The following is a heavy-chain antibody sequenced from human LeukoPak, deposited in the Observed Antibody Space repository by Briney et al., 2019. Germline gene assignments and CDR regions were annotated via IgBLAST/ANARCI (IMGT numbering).Heavy chain of an antibody. D-gene: IGHD2-15*01. CDR1: GYTFTNYY. V-gene: IGHV1-69*05. CDR3: ASLTACSGGSCYPYYYYMDV. CDR2: IIPIFGTA. J-gene: IGHJ6*03. Sequence: ASVKVSCKASGYTFTNYYMYWVRQAPGQGLEWMGGIIPIFGTANYAQKFQGRVTITTDESTSTAYMELSSLRSENTAVYYCASLTACSGGSCYPYYYYMDVWGKGTTVTVSS.